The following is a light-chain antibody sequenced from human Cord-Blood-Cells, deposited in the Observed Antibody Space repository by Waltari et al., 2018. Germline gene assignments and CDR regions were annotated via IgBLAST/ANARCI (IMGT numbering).Light chain of an antibody. V-gene: IGKV3-20*01. CDR2: GAS. CDR1: QSVSSSY. Sequence: EIVLTQSPGTLSLSPGERATLSCRASQSVSSSYLAWYQKKPGQAPRLLIYGASSRATGIPDRFSGSGSGTDFTLTISRLEPEDFAVYYYQQYGSSPYTFGQGTKLEIK. J-gene: IGKJ2*01. CDR3: QQYGSSPYT.